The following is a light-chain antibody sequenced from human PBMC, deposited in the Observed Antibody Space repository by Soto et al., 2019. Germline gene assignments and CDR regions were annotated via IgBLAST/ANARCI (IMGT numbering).Light chain of an antibody. CDR2: EVS. CDR1: NSDVGIYDF. Sequence: QSAVTQPDSLSGTPGQPITISFTGSNSDVGIYDFVSWYQHHPGRAPKLIVSEVSHRPSGVSNRFSGSKSGNTASLTISGLQSEDEADYYCISYTSDDVRYVFGTGTKVTVL. CDR3: ISYTSDDVRYV. J-gene: IGLJ1*01. V-gene: IGLV2-14*01.